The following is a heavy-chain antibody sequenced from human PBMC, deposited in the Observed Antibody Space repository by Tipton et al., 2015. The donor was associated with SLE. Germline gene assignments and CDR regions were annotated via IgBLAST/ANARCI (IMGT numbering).Heavy chain of an antibody. Sequence: SLRLSCAASGFSFSDYEMNWVRQAPGKGLEWVSYIGRSSAIYYADSVMGRFTISRDNAKNSLYLQMNRLRAEDTAIYYCARGLPYYYDTSGYLPFDFWGQGTLVTVSS. J-gene: IGHJ4*02. V-gene: IGHV3-48*03. CDR3: ARGLPYYYDTSGYLPFDF. CDR2: IGRSSAI. D-gene: IGHD3-22*01. CDR1: GFSFSDYE.